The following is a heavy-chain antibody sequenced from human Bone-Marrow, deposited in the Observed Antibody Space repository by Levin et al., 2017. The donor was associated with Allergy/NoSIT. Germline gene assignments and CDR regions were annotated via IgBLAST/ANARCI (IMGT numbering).Heavy chain of an antibody. Sequence: KGLEWVANIKQDGGEKYYVDSVKGRFTISRDNAKNSLYLQMNSLRAEDTAVYYCARSTGYYGSGSPDGFFDYWGQGILVTVSS. CDR3: ARSTGYYGSGSPDGFFDY. D-gene: IGHD3-10*01. CDR2: IKQDGGEK. V-gene: IGHV3-7*04. J-gene: IGHJ4*02.